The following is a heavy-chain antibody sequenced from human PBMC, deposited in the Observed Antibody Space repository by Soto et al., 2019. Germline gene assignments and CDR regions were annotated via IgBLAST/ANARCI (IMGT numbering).Heavy chain of an antibody. J-gene: IGHJ5*02. CDR1: GFPFSAYG. V-gene: IGHV3-30*18. D-gene: IGHD1-26*01. CDR2: ISHDGSRN. CDR3: AKGWEKPDS. Sequence: QVQLVESGGGVVQPGKSLKLSCAASGFPFSAYGMHWVRQAPGKGLEWLAVISHDGSRNYDADSVKGRFTISRDNSKNTVHPRLTGRTPVDTAVYYCAKGWEKPDSWGQGDLVSVSS.